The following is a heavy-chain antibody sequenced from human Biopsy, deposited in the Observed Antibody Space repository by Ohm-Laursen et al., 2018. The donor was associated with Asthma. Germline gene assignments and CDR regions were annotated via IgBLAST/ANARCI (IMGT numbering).Heavy chain of an antibody. V-gene: IGHV3-7*01. CDR3: ARTFHFWSPYHAEHYQL. J-gene: IGHJ1*01. CDR2: IKHDGSEK. D-gene: IGHD3-3*02. Sequence: GSLRLSCSASGFTYGDYWMSWVRQVPGKGLEWVANIKHDGSEKNHMDSLKGRFTISRDNAKNSLYLQMNSRTAEDTAVYYCARTFHFWSPYHAEHYQLWSQGTRVTVSP. CDR1: GFTYGDYW.